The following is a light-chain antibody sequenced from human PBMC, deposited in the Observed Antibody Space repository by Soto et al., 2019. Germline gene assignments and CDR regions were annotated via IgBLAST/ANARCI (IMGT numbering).Light chain of an antibody. CDR2: EVS. V-gene: IGLV2-14*01. J-gene: IGLJ3*02. CDR3: ISYTSSKSWV. CDR1: SSDVGGYNY. Sequence: QSALTQPASVSGSPGQSITISCTGTSSDVGGYNYVSWYQQHPGKAPKFMIYEVSNRPSGVSNRFSGSKSGNTASLTISGLQAEDEADYYCISYTSSKSWVFGGGTKLTVL.